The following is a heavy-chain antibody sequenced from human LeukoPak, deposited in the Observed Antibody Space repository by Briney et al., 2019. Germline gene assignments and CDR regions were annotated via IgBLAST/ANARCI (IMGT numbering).Heavy chain of an antibody. Sequence: PGGSLRLSCAASGFTFSDAWMNWVRQAPGKGLEYIGRIKSISDGGTTDYAAPVKGRFTISRDDSKNTLYLQMNSLKTEDTGVYYCTTALFGLFDYWGQGTLVTVSS. CDR1: GFTFSDAW. CDR3: TTALFGLFDY. CDR2: IKSISDGGTT. V-gene: IGHV3-15*01. J-gene: IGHJ4*02. D-gene: IGHD3-10*01.